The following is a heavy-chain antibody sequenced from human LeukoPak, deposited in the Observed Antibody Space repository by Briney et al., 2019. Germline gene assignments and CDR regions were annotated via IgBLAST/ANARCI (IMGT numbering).Heavy chain of an antibody. V-gene: IGHV3-11*04. CDR1: GFAFTDYY. D-gene: IGHD3-16*01. CDR3: ARLMGDHTPGY. CDR2: ISSSGTTI. Sequence: GGSLRLSCAASGFAFTDYYMSWIRQAPGKGLEWVSYISSSGTTIYYADSVEGRFTISRDNAKNSLYLQMNSLRAEDTGVYYCARLMGDHTPGYWGQGTLVTVSS. J-gene: IGHJ4*02.